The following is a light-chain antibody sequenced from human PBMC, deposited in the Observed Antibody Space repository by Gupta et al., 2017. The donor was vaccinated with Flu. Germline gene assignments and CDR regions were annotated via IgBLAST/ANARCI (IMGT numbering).Light chain of an antibody. CDR2: DAS. CDR3: HQRSNWPPFT. CDR1: QSVSNY. Sequence: ERTPLSCRASQSVSNYVAWYQQKPGQDPRLLIYDASNTPTGILARLSGSGSGTDFTITISSLEPEDFAVYYCHQRSNWPPFTFGPGTKVDIK. V-gene: IGKV3-11*01. J-gene: IGKJ3*01.